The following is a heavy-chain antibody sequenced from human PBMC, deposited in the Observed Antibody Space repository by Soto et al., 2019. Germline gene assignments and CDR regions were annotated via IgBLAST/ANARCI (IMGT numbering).Heavy chain of an antibody. CDR1: GYTFTSYA. J-gene: IGHJ5*02. V-gene: IGHV1-3*01. CDR3: SRDLGSNSSYRGAFHX. D-gene: IGHD6-13*01. CDR2: INACNGNS. Sequence: ASVKVSCKASGYTFTSYAMHWVRQAPGQRLEWMGSINACNGNSKYSQKFQVRVTITRDTSASTAYMELSSLRSEDTAVYYCSRDLGSNSSYRGAFHXWRQGTILTLS.